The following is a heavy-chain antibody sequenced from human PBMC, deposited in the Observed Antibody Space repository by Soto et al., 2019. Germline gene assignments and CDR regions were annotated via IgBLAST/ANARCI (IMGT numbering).Heavy chain of an antibody. CDR2: FYYSGST. CDR3: ARVGGFGATTIDY. Sequence: QVQLQESGPGLVKPSQTLSLTCTVSGGSISSGDYYWSWIRQPPGKGLEWIGYFYYSGSTYYSLSLKSRVTISVDTSTNQFSLKLSSVTAADTAVYFCARVGGFGATTIDYWGQGTLVTVST. V-gene: IGHV4-30-4*01. D-gene: IGHD3-10*01. J-gene: IGHJ4*02. CDR1: GGSISSGDYY.